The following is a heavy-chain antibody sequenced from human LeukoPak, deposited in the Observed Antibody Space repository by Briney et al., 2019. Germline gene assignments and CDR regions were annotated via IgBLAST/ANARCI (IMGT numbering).Heavy chain of an antibody. CDR3: ARGEPYYYYYYMEV. CDR2: IYPGDSET. J-gene: IGHJ6*03. Sequence: GESLKISCQGSGYIFASYWIAWVRQMPGKGLEWMGIIYPGDSETRYSPSFQGQVTISADKSISTAYLQWNSLKASDTAMYYCARGEPYYYYYYMEVWGKGTTVTVSS. D-gene: IGHD1-14*01. CDR1: GYIFASYW. V-gene: IGHV5-51*01.